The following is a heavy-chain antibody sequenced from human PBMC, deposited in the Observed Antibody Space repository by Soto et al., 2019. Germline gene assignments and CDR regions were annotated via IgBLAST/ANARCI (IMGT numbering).Heavy chain of an antibody. Sequence: SETLSLTCTVSGVSISYYYWTWIRQPPGKGLEWIGYIYYSGSTNYSPSLKSRVTISVDTSKNQFSLKLSSVTAADTAVYFCAREVWEPGAGNWFDPWGRGTLVTVSS. V-gene: IGHV4-59*01. CDR3: AREVWEPGAGNWFDP. CDR2: IYYSGST. J-gene: IGHJ5*02. CDR1: GVSISYYY. D-gene: IGHD1-26*01.